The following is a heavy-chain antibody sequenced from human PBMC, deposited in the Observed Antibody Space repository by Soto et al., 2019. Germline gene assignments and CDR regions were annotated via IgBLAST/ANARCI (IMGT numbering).Heavy chain of an antibody. J-gene: IGHJ4*02. CDR1: GFTFSSYA. V-gene: IGHV3-23*01. D-gene: IGHD5-12*01. CDR2: ISGSGGST. Sequence: GGSLRLSCAASGFTFSSYAMSWVRQAPGKGLEWVSAISGSGGSTYYADSVKGRFTISRDNSKNTLYLQMNSLRAEDTAVYYCVKNGGSGLQLRLSLPWFDYWGQGTLVTVSS. CDR3: VKNGGSGLQLRLSLPWFDY.